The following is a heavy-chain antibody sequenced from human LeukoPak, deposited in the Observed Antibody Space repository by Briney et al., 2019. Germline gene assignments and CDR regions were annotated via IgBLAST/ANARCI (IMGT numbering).Heavy chain of an antibody. CDR3: ARDAQRGFDYSNSLEY. V-gene: IGHV3-33*01. Sequence: GKSLRLSCAASGFIFSQYGMHWVRQAPGKGLEWVAVIWSDATNRFYGASVKGRFTISRDNSQNTVFLQMNSLRAEDTAIYYCARDAQRGFDYSNSLEYWGHGTLVTVSS. CDR2: IWSDATNR. J-gene: IGHJ4*01. CDR1: GFIFSQYG. D-gene: IGHD4-11*01.